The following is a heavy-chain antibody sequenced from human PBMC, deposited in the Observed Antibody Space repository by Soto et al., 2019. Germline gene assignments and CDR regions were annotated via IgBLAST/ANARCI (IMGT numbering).Heavy chain of an antibody. V-gene: IGHV4-28*01. CDR2: IYYTGRT. J-gene: IGHJ6*02. CDR3: ARTFDYGYYYGLDV. D-gene: IGHD4-17*01. CDR1: GSSIRSSNW. Sequence: SETLSLTCAVSGSSIRSSNWWGWIRQPPGKGLEWIGYIYYTGRTYYNPSLTSRVTMSVDTSKSQFSLRLSSVTAVDTAVYHCARTFDYGYYYGLDVWGQGTTVTVSS.